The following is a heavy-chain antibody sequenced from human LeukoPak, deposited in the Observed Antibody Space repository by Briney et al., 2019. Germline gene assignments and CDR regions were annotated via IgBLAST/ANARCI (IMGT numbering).Heavy chain of an antibody. D-gene: IGHD3-3*01. J-gene: IGHJ5*02. V-gene: IGHV4-4*07. CDR3: ARENPLRAIFGPAPPDWFDP. Sequence: SETLSLTCTVSGGSNSSYYWSWMRQPAGKGLEWIGRIYTSGSTNYNPSLKSRVTISVDKSKNQFSLKLSSVTAADTAVYYCARENPLRAIFGPAPPDWFDPWGQGTLVTVSS. CDR2: IYTSGST. CDR1: GGSNSSYY.